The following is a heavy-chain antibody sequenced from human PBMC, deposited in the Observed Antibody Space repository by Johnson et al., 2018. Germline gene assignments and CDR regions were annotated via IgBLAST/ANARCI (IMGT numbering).Heavy chain of an antibody. J-gene: IGHJ3*02. D-gene: IGHD3-10*01. CDR3: PTDGWFGELGNDAFDI. Sequence: VQLVESGGGLVKPGGSLRLSCAASGFTFSSYSMNWVRQAPGKGLEWVGRIKSKTDGGTTDYAAPVKGRFTITRDDSKNTLYLQMNSLKTEDTAVYYCPTDGWFGELGNDAFDIWGQGTMVTVSS. CDR1: GFTFSSYS. V-gene: IGHV3-15*07. CDR2: IKSKTDGGTT.